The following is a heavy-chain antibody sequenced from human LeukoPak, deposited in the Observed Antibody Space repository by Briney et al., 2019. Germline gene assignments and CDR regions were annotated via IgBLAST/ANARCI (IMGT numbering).Heavy chain of an antibody. V-gene: IGHV4-61*02. J-gene: IGHJ3*02. D-gene: IGHD7-27*01. CDR2: LYTSGST. CDR1: GGSISNGNYY. CDR3: AREGLNGAFDVFDI. Sequence: PSETLSLTCTVSGGSISNGNYYWSWIRQPAGKGLERIGRLYTSGSTNYNPSLKSRVTTSVDTSKNQFSLKLSSVTAADTAVYYCAREGLNGAFDVFDIWGQGTVVTVSS.